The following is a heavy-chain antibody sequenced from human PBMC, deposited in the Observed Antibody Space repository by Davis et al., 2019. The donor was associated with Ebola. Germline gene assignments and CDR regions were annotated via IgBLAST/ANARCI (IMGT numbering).Heavy chain of an antibody. Sequence: GGSLRLSCAASGFTFSSYSMNWVRQAPGKGLEWVANIKQDGSEKYYVDSVKGRFTISRDNAKNSLYLQMNSLRAEDTAVYYCATLPGYYWGQGTLVTVSS. D-gene: IGHD1-26*01. CDR2: IKQDGSEK. V-gene: IGHV3-7*01. J-gene: IGHJ4*02. CDR3: ATLPGYY. CDR1: GFTFSSYS.